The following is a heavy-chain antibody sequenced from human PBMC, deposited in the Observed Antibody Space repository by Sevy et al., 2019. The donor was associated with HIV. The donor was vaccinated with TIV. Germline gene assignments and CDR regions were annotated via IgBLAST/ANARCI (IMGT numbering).Heavy chain of an antibody. Sequence: GGSLRLSCAASGFTFSSYSMNWVRQAPGKGLEWVSSISTSSSYIYYADSVKGRFTISRDNAKNSLYLQINSLRAEDTAVYYCARDEVGGSYWEFDYWGQGTLVTVSS. CDR3: ARDEVGGSYWEFDY. CDR1: GFTFSSYS. J-gene: IGHJ4*02. D-gene: IGHD1-26*01. V-gene: IGHV3-21*01. CDR2: ISTSSSYI.